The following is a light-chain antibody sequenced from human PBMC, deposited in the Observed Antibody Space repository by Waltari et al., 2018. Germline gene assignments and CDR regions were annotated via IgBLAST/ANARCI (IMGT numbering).Light chain of an antibody. J-gene: IGKJ4*01. CDR3: LQYDNVPLT. V-gene: IGKV1-33*01. CDR1: HDIENY. Sequence: DIQMTQSPSSLSSSVGDRVTITCQASHDIENYLNWDQQRPGKAPKLLIYDASNLQTGVPSRFSGSGSGTYFTFTISSLQPEDIATYYCLQYDNVPLTVGGGTKVEIK. CDR2: DAS.